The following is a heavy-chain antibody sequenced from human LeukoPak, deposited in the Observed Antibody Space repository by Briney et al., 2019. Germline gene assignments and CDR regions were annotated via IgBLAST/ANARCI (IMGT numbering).Heavy chain of an antibody. J-gene: IGHJ4*02. D-gene: IGHD2-21*01. V-gene: IGHV5-51*01. Sequence: GESLKISCKSSGYTFTSYWIGWVRQMPGKGLEWMGIIYPGPGAGPGGSNPIYNPSFQGQVSTSADNSITTAYLQWSSLKASDTAIYYCARHSTRPNWYSPIDYWGQGTLVTVSS. CDR2: IYPGPGAGPGGSNP. CDR3: ARHSTRPNWYSPIDY. CDR1: GYTFTSYW.